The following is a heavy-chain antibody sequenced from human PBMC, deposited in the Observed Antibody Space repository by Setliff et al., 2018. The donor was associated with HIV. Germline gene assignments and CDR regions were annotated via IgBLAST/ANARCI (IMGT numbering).Heavy chain of an antibody. CDR1: GGTFSLYA. CDR2: IIPIFNTA. CDR3: ARDQATGYEKVWFSWIDP. D-gene: IGHD5-12*01. J-gene: IGHJ5*02. Sequence: GASVKVSCKASGGTFSLYAINWVRQAPGQGLEWMGGIIPIFNTANYAQKFQGRVTITADGSTSTAYMELSSPRFEDTATYYCARDQATGYEKVWFSWIDPWGQGTLVTVSS. V-gene: IGHV1-69*13.